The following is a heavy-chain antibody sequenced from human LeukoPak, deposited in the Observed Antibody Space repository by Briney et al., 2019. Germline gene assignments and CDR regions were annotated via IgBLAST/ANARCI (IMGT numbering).Heavy chain of an antibody. CDR2: IRSDGSNK. Sequence: GGSLRLSWAASGFTFSSYGMHWVRQAPGKGLEWVAFIRSDGSNKYYADSVKGRFTISRDNSKNTLFLQMNSLRAEDTAVYYCAKDYGRTLDYWGQGTLVTVSS. V-gene: IGHV3-30*02. CDR3: AKDYGRTLDY. D-gene: IGHD4-17*01. J-gene: IGHJ4*02. CDR1: GFTFSSYG.